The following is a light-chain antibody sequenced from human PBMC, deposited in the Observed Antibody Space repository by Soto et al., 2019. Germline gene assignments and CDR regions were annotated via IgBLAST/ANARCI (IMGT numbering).Light chain of an antibody. CDR3: QQRTDRPPWT. V-gene: IGKV3-15*01. Sequence: EIVMTQSPATLSVAPGERATLSLRASQNISNYLIWYQQKPGQAPRLLIYDTSTRATGIPARFSGSGSGTEFTLTISSLQSEDFAVYYCQQRTDRPPWTFGQGTKVDI. J-gene: IGKJ1*01. CDR2: DTS. CDR1: QNISNY.